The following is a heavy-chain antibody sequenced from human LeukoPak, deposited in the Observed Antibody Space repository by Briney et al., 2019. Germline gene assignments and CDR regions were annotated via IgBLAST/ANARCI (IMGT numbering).Heavy chain of an antibody. CDR3: ARAQVGYNWFDP. CDR1: GFAVSDYT. Sequence: PGGSLRLSCAASGFAVSDYTMNWVRQAPGKGLEWISSISRSQTYIYYADSVKGRFAISKDNAENSLYLQMNSLRAEDTAVYYCARAQVGYNWFDPWGQGTLVSVSS. V-gene: IGHV3-21*01. D-gene: IGHD1-26*01. CDR2: ISRSQTYI. J-gene: IGHJ5*02.